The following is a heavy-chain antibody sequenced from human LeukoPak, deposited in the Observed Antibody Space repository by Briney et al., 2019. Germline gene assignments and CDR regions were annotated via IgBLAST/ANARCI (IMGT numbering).Heavy chain of an antibody. Sequence: PSQTLSLTCTVSGDSISSGDHYWSWIRQPPGKGLEWIGYIHYSGSTYYNPSLKSRLIMSVDMSKNQFSLSLNSLTAADSAVYYCARAAAEKNSWYSLDYWGREPLVTVSS. CDR1: GDSISSGDHY. V-gene: IGHV4-30-4*01. D-gene: IGHD2-15*01. CDR2: IHYSGST. J-gene: IGHJ4*02. CDR3: ARAAAEKNSWYSLDY.